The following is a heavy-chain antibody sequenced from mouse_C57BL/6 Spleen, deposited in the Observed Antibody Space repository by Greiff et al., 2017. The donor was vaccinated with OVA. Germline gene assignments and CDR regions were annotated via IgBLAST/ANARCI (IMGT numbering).Heavy chain of an antibody. CDR2: IWSGGST. Sequence: QVQLKESGPGLVQPSQSLSITCTVSGFSLTSYGVHWVRQSPGKGLEWLGVIWSGGSTDSNAAFISRLSISKDNSKSQVFVKMTSRQADDTAIYYCASNDAVYFDYWGQGTTLTVSS. CDR1: GFSLTSYG. J-gene: IGHJ2*01. CDR3: ASNDAVYFDY. V-gene: IGHV2-2*01.